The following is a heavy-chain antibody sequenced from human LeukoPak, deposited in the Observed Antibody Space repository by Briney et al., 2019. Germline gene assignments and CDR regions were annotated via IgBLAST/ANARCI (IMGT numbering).Heavy chain of an antibody. CDR1: GYTFTGYY. CDR3: ARAPITIFGVDRNYYMDV. V-gene: IGHV1-2*02. CDR2: INPNSGGT. J-gene: IGHJ6*03. Sequence: ASVKVSCKASGYTFTGYYMHWVRQAPGQGLEWMGWINPNSGGTNYAQKFQGRVTMTRDTSISTAYMELSRLRSDDTAVYYCARAPITIFGVDRNYYMDVWGKGTTVTVSS. D-gene: IGHD3-3*01.